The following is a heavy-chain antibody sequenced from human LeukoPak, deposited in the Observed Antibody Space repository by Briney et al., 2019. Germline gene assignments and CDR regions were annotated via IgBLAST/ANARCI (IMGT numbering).Heavy chain of an antibody. CDR3: ARALPGLYYYDSSGYFDY. Sequence: SETQSLTCTVSGGSISSYYWSWLRQPPGKGLEWIGYIYYSGSTNYNPSLKSRVTISVDTSKNQFSLKLSSVTAADTAVYYCARALPGLYYYDSSGYFDYWGQGTLVTVSS. CDR2: IYYSGST. V-gene: IGHV4-59*01. CDR1: GGSISSYY. J-gene: IGHJ4*02. D-gene: IGHD3-22*01.